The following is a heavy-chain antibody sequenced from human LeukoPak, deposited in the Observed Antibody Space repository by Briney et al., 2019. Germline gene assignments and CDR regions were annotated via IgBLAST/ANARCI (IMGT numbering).Heavy chain of an antibody. CDR3: ARSLGVYYYGMDV. Sequence: PGRSLRLSCAASGFTFSSYGMHWVRQAPGKGLEWVAVIWYDGSNKYYADSVKGRFTISRDNSKNTLYLQMDSLRAEDTAVYYCARSLGVYYYGMDVWGQGTTVTVSS. CDR2: IWYDGSNK. J-gene: IGHJ6*02. CDR1: GFTFSSYG. V-gene: IGHV3-33*01.